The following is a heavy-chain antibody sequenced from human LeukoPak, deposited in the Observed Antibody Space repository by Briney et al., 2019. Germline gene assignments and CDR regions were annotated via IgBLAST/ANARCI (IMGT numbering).Heavy chain of an antibody. CDR3: ARSPNCGGDCS. CDR2: INSDGSST. Sequence: PGGSPRLSCAVSGFTFSSYWMHWVRQAPGKGLVWVSRINSDGSSTTYADSVKGRFTISRDNAKNTLYLQMNSLRAEDTAVYYCARSPNCGGDCSWGQGTLVTVSS. V-gene: IGHV3-74*03. J-gene: IGHJ5*02. D-gene: IGHD2-21*02. CDR1: GFTFSSYW.